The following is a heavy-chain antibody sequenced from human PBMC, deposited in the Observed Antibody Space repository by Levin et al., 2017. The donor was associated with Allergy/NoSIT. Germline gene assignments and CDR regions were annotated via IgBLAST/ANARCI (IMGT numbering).Heavy chain of an antibody. CDR3: ARRIVTTGGSESFDI. J-gene: IGHJ3*02. V-gene: IGHV3-72*01. CDR2: IRNIANSYTT. D-gene: IGHD5-12*01. Sequence: GESLKISCAASGFIFSDHYMDWVRQAPGKGLEWVGRIRNIANSYTTEYAASVKGRFTISRDDSKISLSLQMNSLKTEDTAGYYCARRIVTTGGSESFDIWGQGTMVTVSS. CDR1: GFIFSDHY.